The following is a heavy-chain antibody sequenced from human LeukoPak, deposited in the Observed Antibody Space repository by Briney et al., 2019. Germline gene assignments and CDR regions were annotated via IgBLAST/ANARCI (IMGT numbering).Heavy chain of an antibody. Sequence: ASVTVSCKASGYTFTRYYMHWVRQAPGQGLEWMGVINPSADSTSYTQKFQGRVSMTRDTSTSTVYMDLSSLRSEDTAVYYCARGRDGYNRDAFDIWGQGTLVTVSS. J-gene: IGHJ3*02. V-gene: IGHV1-46*01. D-gene: IGHD5-24*01. CDR2: INPSADST. CDR3: ARGRDGYNRDAFDI. CDR1: GYTFTRYY.